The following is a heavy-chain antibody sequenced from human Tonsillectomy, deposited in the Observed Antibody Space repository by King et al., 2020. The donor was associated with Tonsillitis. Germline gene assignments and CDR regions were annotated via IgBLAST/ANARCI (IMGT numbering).Heavy chain of an antibody. J-gene: IGHJ6*02. CDR3: ARALGYKHDILYYDYYGMDV. CDR1: GGSFSDYY. Sequence: QVQLQQWGAGLLKPSETLSLTCAVYGGSFSDYYWSWVRQPPGKGLEWIGEINHSGSTNYNPSLKSRVTISVDTSKNQFSLKLRSMTAADTAVYYCARALGYKHDILYYDYYGMDVWGQGTTVTVSS. V-gene: IGHV4-34*01. CDR2: INHSGST. D-gene: IGHD1-1*01.